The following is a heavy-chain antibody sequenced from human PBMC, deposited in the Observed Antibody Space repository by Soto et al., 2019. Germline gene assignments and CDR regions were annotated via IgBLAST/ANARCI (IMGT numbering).Heavy chain of an antibody. Sequence: SVEVSCKASGYTFTGYYMHWVRQAPGQGLEWMGWINPNSGGTNYAQKFQGRVTMTRDTSISTAYMELSRLRSDDTAVYYCARVVAARPASWFDPWGQGTLVTVSS. D-gene: IGHD6-6*01. V-gene: IGHV1-2*02. CDR1: GYTFTGYY. CDR2: INPNSGGT. J-gene: IGHJ5*02. CDR3: ARVVAARPASWFDP.